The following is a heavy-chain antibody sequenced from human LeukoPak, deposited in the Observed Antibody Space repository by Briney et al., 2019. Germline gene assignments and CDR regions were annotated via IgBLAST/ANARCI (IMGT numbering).Heavy chain of an antibody. Sequence: GGSLRLSCAASGFTFSSYWMHWVRQVPGKGLVWVARINEHGSITDYADSVKDRFTVSRDNAWNTLYLQMDSLRAEDTAVYYCARDVAGSGSLWGQGTLITVSS. V-gene: IGHV3-74*01. J-gene: IGHJ4*02. CDR3: ARDVAGSGSL. CDR2: INEHGSIT. CDR1: GFTFSSYW. D-gene: IGHD3-10*01.